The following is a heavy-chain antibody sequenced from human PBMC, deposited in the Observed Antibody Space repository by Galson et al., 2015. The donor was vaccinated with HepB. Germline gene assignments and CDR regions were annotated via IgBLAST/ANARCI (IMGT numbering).Heavy chain of an antibody. Sequence: SLRLSCAASGFTFSPYDIHWVRQAPGEGLEWVAVIWYDGSNKHYADSVKGRFTISRDNSKNTMYLQMNSLRAEDTAVYYCARSVETSYYYYYGMDVWGQGSTVAVTS. CDR2: IWYDGSNK. D-gene: IGHD5-18*01. V-gene: IGHV3-33*01. CDR1: GFTFSPYD. J-gene: IGHJ6*02. CDR3: ARSVETSYYYYYGMDV.